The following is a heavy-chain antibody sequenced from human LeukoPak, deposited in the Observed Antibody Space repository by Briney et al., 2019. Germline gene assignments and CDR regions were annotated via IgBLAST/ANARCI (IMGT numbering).Heavy chain of an antibody. CDR3: ARPITYYDFWSGYYIYYFDY. CDR1: GGSISSYY. Sequence: SETLSLTCTVSGGSISSYYWSWIRQPPGKGLEWIGYIDYSGSTNYNPSLKSRVTISVDTSKNQFSLKLSSVTAADTAVYYCARPITYYDFWSGYYIYYFDYWGQGTLVTVSS. D-gene: IGHD3-3*01. CDR2: IDYSGST. V-gene: IGHV4-59*01. J-gene: IGHJ4*02.